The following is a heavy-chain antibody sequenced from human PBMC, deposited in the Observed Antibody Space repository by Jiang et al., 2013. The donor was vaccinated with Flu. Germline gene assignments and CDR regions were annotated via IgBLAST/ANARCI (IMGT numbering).Heavy chain of an antibody. D-gene: IGHD4-11*01. V-gene: IGHV4-59*01. CDR3: ARAGYSKFDY. Sequence: SGSGLVKPSETLSLTCTASGGSISNYYWSWIRQPPGKGLEWIGYIYYSGSTNYNPSLKSRVTISVDTSKNQFSLKLTSVTATDTAVYYCARAGYSKFDYWGQGALVTVSS. CDR1: GGSISNYY. J-gene: IGHJ4*02. CDR2: IYYSGST.